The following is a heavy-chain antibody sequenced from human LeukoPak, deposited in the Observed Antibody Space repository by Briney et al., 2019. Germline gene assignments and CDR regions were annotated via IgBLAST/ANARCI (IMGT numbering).Heavy chain of an antibody. CDR2: IGAGGTFT. CDR3: AKDLDYTTSGYYFDY. J-gene: IGHJ4*02. CDR1: GFTFSSYA. V-gene: IGHV3-23*01. D-gene: IGHD2-2*01. Sequence: GGSLRLSCTASGFTFSSYAMNWVRQAPGKGLDWVSGIGAGGTFTYYADSVKGRFTIFRDNSRNAPYLQMNSLRADDTAVYYCAKDLDYTTSGYYFDYWGQGTLVTVSS.